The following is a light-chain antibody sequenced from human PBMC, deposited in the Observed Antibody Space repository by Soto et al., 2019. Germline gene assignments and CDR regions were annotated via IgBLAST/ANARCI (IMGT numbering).Light chain of an antibody. CDR2: DVS. Sequence: QSALTQPRSVSGSSGQSVTISCTGTSSDVGGYNYVSWYQQHPGKAPKLMIYDVSKRPSGVPDRFSGSKSGNTASLTISGLQAEDEADCYCCSYAGSYTFVIFGGGTKVTVL. CDR1: SSDVGGYNY. CDR3: CSYAGSYTFVI. J-gene: IGLJ2*01. V-gene: IGLV2-11*01.